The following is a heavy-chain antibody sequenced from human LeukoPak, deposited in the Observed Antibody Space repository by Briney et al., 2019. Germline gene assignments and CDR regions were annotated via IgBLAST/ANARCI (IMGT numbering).Heavy chain of an antibody. CDR1: GYTFTGYY. CDR2: ISPNSGAT. Sequence: ASVKVSCKASGYTFTGYYMHWVRQAPGQGLEWMGWISPNSGATRYAQRFQGRVTMTRDTSINTTYMELSRLTSDDTAVYYCARSPTKRAPEDYWGQGILVTVSS. CDR3: ARSPTKRAPEDY. J-gene: IGHJ4*02. V-gene: IGHV1-2*02.